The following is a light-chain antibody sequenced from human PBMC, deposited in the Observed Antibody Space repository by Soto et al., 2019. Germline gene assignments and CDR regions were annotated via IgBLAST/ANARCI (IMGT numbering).Light chain of an antibody. CDR3: QQYNNWPWT. Sequence: EIVMTQSPATLSVSPGERATLSCRASQSINSNLAWYQQKPGQAPRLLIYGASTRATGIPATFSGSGSGTEFTLTISSLQSEYFAFYYCQQYNNWPWTFGQGTKVEIK. CDR2: GAS. J-gene: IGKJ1*01. V-gene: IGKV3-15*01. CDR1: QSINSN.